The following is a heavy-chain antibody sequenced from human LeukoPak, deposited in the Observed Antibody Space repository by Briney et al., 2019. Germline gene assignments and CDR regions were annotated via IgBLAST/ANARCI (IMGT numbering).Heavy chain of an antibody. Sequence: SETLSLTCAVYGGSFSGYYWSWIRQPPGKGLEWIGEINHSGSTNYNPSLKSRVTISVDTSKNQFSLKLSSVTAADTAVYYCARSVTGYYYDSSGYYDYWGQGTLVTVSS. CDR3: ARSVTGYYYDSSGYYDY. CDR1: GGSFSGYY. CDR2: INHSGST. D-gene: IGHD3-22*01. J-gene: IGHJ4*02. V-gene: IGHV4-34*01.